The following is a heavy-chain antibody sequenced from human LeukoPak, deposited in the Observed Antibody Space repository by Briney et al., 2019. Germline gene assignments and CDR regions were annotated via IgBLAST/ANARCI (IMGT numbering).Heavy chain of an antibody. V-gene: IGHV3-13*01. J-gene: IGHJ4*02. CDR1: GFTFSSYD. CDR2: IGTAGDA. CDR3: AKGGVGDFDF. D-gene: IGHD3-16*01. Sequence: PGGSLRLSCAASGFTFSSYDMHWVRQATGKGLEWVSAIGTAGDAYYPGSVKGRFTISRENAKNSLYLQMYSLRAGDTAVYYCAKGGVGDFDFWGQGTLVTVSS.